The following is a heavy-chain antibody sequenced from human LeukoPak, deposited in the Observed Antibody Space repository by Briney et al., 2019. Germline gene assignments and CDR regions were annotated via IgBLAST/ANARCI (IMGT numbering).Heavy chain of an antibody. V-gene: IGHV3-53*01. D-gene: IGHD3-22*01. CDR1: GFSVRTNF. CDR3: TRSGYRHPYHFES. J-gene: IGHJ4*02. Sequence: GGSLRLSCAVSGFSVRTNFMSWVRQAPGKGLEWVSVIYTGGGTDHADSVKGRFTISRDNSKNTLSLQMNSLRADDTAIYYCTRSGYRHPYHFESWGQGTLVSVSS. CDR2: IYTGGGT.